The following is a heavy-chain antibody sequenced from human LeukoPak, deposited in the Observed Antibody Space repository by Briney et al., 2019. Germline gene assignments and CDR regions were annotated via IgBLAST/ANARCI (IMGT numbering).Heavy chain of an antibody. J-gene: IGHJ5*02. CDR2: ISSSGSTI. CDR3: ARDQAVAGTSWFDP. CDR1: GFTFSSYS. V-gene: IGHV3-48*04. Sequence: GGSLRLSCAASGFTFSSYSMNWVRQAPGKGLEWVSYISSSGSTIYYADSVKSRFTISRDNAKNSLYLQMNSLRAEDTAVYYCARDQAVAGTSWFDPWGQGTLVTVSS. D-gene: IGHD6-19*01.